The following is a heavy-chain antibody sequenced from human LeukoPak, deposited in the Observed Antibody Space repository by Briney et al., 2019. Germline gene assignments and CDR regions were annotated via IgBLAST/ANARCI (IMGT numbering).Heavy chain of an antibody. Sequence: TGGSLRLSCAASGFTVSSNFMSWVRQAPGKGLEWVSVIYSGGSTYYADSVKGRFTISRDNSKNTLYLQMNSLRAEDTAVYYCARELRDYYFDYWGQGTLVTVSS. CDR3: ARELRDYYFDY. J-gene: IGHJ4*02. CDR1: GFTVSSNF. D-gene: IGHD2-21*02. V-gene: IGHV3-66*01. CDR2: IYSGGST.